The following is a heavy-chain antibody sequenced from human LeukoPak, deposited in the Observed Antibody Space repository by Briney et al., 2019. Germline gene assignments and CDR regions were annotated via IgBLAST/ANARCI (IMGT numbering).Heavy chain of an antibody. Sequence: ASVKVSCKASGYTFTGYYMHWVRQAPGQGLEWMGWINPNSGGTNYAQKFQGRVTMTRDTSISTAYMELSRLRSDDTAVYYCARWEELEEGFDPWGQGTLVTVSS. CDR2: INPNSGGT. CDR1: GYTFTGYY. V-gene: IGHV1-2*02. D-gene: IGHD1-26*01. J-gene: IGHJ5*02. CDR3: ARWEELEEGFDP.